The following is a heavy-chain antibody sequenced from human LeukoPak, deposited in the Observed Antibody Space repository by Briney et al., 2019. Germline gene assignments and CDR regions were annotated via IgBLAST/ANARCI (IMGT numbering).Heavy chain of an antibody. CDR3: ARVAGYCSSTSCYNPYDY. CDR2: IKQDGSEK. CDR1: GFTFSSHW. Sequence: GGSLRLSCAVSGFTFSSHWMSWVRQAPGKGLEWVANIKQDGSEKYYVDSVKGRFTISRDNAKNSLYLQMNSLRAEDTAVYYCARVAGYCSSTSCYNPYDYWGQGTLVTVSS. J-gene: IGHJ4*02. V-gene: IGHV3-7*03. D-gene: IGHD2-2*02.